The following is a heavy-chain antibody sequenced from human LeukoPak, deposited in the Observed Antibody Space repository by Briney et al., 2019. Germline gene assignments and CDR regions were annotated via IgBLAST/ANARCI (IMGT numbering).Heavy chain of an antibody. D-gene: IGHD3-10*01. CDR2: ISAYNGNT. Sequence: ASVKVSCKASGGTFSSYAISWVRQAPGQGLEWMGWISAYNGNTNYAQKLQGRVTMTTDTSTSTAYMELRSLRSDDTAVYYCARDPGWFGELYGDCWGQGTLVTVSS. J-gene: IGHJ4*02. CDR1: GGTFSSYA. CDR3: ARDPGWFGELYGDC. V-gene: IGHV1-18*01.